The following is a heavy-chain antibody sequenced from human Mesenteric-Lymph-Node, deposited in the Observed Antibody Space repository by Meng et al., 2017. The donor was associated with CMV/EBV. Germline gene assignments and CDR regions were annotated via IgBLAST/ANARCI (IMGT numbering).Heavy chain of an antibody. Sequence: ASCYTLLSHAMNWVRQAPGHGVEWLGWINTMPGNPTYAQGFTGRFVFSLDTSVSTAYLQISSLKAEDTAVYYCARVYSSSWPRFDPWGQGTLVTVSS. CDR2: INTMPGNP. CDR1: CYTLLSHA. D-gene: IGHD6-13*01. V-gene: IGHV7-4-1*02. J-gene: IGHJ5*02. CDR3: ARVYSSSWPRFDP.